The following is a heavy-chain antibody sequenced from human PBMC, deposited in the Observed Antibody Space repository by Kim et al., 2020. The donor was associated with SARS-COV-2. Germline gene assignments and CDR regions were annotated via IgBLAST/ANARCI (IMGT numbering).Heavy chain of an antibody. CDR2: INAGNGNT. V-gene: IGHV1-3*01. CDR1: GYTFTSYA. D-gene: IGHD3-3*01. CDR3: ARDESSYYDFWSGYYGGGDRPWFDP. J-gene: IGHJ5*02. Sequence: ASVKVSCKASGYTFTSYAMHWVRQAPGQRLEWMGWINAGNGNTKYSQKFQGRVTITRDTSASTAYMELSSLRSEDTAVYYCARDESSYYDFWSGYYGGGDRPWFDPWGQGTLVTVSS.